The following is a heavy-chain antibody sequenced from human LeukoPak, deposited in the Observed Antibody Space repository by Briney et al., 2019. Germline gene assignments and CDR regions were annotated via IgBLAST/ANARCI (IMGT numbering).Heavy chain of an antibody. CDR1: GYTFTSYY. CDR2: INPSGDNT. Sequence: ASVKVSCKASGYTFTSYYMYWVRQAPGQGLEWMGIINPSGDNTNYAQKLQGRVTITADKSTSTAYMELSSLRSEDTAVYYCARVEMITFGGVRYYFDYWGQGTLVTVSS. J-gene: IGHJ4*02. D-gene: IGHD3-16*01. CDR3: ARVEMITFGGVRYYFDY. V-gene: IGHV1-46*01.